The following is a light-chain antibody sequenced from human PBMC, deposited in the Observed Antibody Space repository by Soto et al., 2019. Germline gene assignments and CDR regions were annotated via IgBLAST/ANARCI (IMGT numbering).Light chain of an antibody. CDR1: QSVSSTY. CDR2: GAS. CDR3: HQCGNSHWT. J-gene: IGKJ1*01. Sequence: EVVLTQSPRSLSLSPGERATVSFRASQSVSSTYLAWYQQKPGQAPRVLIYGASSRATGTPDRFSGSGSGTDITLTISRLEPEDFAVYYCHQCGNSHWTFGQGTKVEIK. V-gene: IGKV3-20*01.